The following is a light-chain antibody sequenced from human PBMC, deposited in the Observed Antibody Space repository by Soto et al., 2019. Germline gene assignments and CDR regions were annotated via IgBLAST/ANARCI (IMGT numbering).Light chain of an antibody. Sequence: EVVRTQSPATLSVSPGERATLSFRASESVSSNLAWYQQKPGQAPRLLIYGASTRATGIPARFSGSGSGTEFTLTISSLQSEDFAVYYCQQYNNWPPITFGQGTRLEIK. J-gene: IGKJ5*01. V-gene: IGKV3-15*01. CDR3: QQYNNWPPIT. CDR1: ESVSSN. CDR2: GAS.